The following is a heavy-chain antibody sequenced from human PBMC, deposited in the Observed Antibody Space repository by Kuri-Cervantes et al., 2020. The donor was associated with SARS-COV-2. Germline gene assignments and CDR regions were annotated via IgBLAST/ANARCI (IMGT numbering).Heavy chain of an antibody. Sequence: SETLSLTCAVYGGSFSGYYWTWIRQPPGKGLEWIGEINHSGSTNYNPSHKSRVTISVDTSKNQISLKLSSVTAADTAVYYCARRLWSGYSFRYYHYMDVWGKGTTVTVSS. J-gene: IGHJ6*03. D-gene: IGHD3-3*01. CDR1: GGSFSGYY. CDR2: INHSGST. V-gene: IGHV4-34*01. CDR3: ARRLWSGYSFRYYHYMDV.